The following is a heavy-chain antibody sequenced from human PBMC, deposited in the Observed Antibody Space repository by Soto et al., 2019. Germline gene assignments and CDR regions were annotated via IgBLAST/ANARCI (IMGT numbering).Heavy chain of an antibody. CDR2: ISSSSSYI. V-gene: IGHV3-21*04. Sequence: GGSLRLSCAASGFTFSSYSMNWVRQAPGKGLEWVSSISSSSSYIYYADSVKGRFTISRDNAKNSLYLQMNSLGAEDTAVYYCAREVIAVAGSYFDYWGQGSLVTVSS. CDR3: AREVIAVAGSYFDY. D-gene: IGHD6-19*01. CDR1: GFTFSSYS. J-gene: IGHJ4*02.